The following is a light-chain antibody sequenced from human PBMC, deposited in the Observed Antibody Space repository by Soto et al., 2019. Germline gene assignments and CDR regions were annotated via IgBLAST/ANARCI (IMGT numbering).Light chain of an antibody. J-gene: IGKJ2*01. CDR1: QSVSRY. CDR2: DTS. V-gene: IGKV3-11*01. Sequence: EIVLTQSPPTLSLSPGERATLACRASQSVSRYLAWYQHKPGQAPRVLIYDTSNRATGIPARFSGSGSGTDFTLTISSLEPEDFAVYYCQQRSNWPYTFGQGTKLEIK. CDR3: QQRSNWPYT.